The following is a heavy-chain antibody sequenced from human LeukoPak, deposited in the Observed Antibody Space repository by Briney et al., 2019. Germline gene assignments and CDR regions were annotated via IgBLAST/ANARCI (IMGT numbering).Heavy chain of an antibody. J-gene: IGHJ6*02. CDR2: ISSSISYI. V-gene: IGHV3-21*01. Sequence: PGGSLRCYGAASGFTVSSYSMNWVRQGQGNGLEWFLSISSSISYIYYADSVKGQFTISRDNAKNTLYLQMNSLRAEDTAVYYCARDVGPDYYYGMDVWGQGTTVTISS. CDR1: GFTVSSYS. CDR3: ARDVGPDYYYGMDV. D-gene: IGHD2-15*01.